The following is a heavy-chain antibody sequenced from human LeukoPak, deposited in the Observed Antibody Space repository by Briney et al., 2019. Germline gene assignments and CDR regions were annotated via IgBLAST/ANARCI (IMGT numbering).Heavy chain of an antibody. V-gene: IGHV3-21*04. CDR1: GFTFSSYS. CDR2: ISIRMSK. J-gene: IGHJ5*02. CDR3: ARDIAPSGVVIQFDP. Sequence: TGGSLRLSCAASGFTFSSYSMHWVRQAPGKGLEWVSSISIRMSKNYADSVKGRFTISRDNSRYSLYLQMNSLRIEDTALYYCARDIAPSGVVIQFDPWGQGTLVTVSS. D-gene: IGHD3-3*01.